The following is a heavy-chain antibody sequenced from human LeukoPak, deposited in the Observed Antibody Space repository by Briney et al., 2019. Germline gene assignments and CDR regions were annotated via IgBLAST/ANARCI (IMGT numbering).Heavy chain of an antibody. CDR2: IYSGGST. V-gene: IGHV3-53*04. CDR1: GFTVSSNY. D-gene: IGHD3-22*01. CDR3: ARSEYYYDGSGYSDAFDI. J-gene: IGHJ3*02. Sequence: GGSLRLSCAASGFTVSSNYMSWVRPAPGKGLEWVAGIYSGGSTYYADSVKGRFTISRHNSKNTLYLQMNSLRAEDTAVYYCARSEYYYDGSGYSDAFDIWGQGTMVTVSS.